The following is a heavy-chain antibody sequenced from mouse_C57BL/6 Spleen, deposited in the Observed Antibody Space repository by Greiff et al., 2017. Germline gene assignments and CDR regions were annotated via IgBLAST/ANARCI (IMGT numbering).Heavy chain of an antibody. Sequence: VQLQQSGAELVKPGASVKFSCKASGYAFSSYWMNWVKQRPGKGLEWIGQIYPGDGDTNYNGKFKGKATLTADKSSSTAYMQLSILTSEDSAVYCCARRRYYAMDYWGQGTSVTVSS. V-gene: IGHV1-80*01. CDR1: GYAFSSYW. CDR3: ARRRYYAMDY. J-gene: IGHJ4*01. CDR2: IYPGDGDT.